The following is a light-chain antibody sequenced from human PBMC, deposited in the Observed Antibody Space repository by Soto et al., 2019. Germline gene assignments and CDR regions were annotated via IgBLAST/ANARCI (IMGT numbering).Light chain of an antibody. J-gene: IGKJ5*01. CDR3: QQYKSYPVT. V-gene: IGKV1-16*02. CDR1: QVISNH. Sequence: DIQMTQSPSSLSASVGDRVTITCRASQVISNHVAWFQQKPGKAPKSLISAASTLQSGVPSKFSGSGSGTDFTLTISSLQPEDVATYYCQQYKSYPVTFGQGTRLEIK. CDR2: AAS.